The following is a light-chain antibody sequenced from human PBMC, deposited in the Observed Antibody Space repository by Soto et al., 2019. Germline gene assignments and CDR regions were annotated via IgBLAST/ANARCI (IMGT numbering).Light chain of an antibody. CDR1: QSVSGW. CDR2: DAS. CDR3: QQYEPFEGT. V-gene: IGKV1-5*01. J-gene: IGKJ4*02. Sequence: DIQMTQSPSTLSASVGDTVTVSCRASQSVSGWLAWYQQKPGEAPKLLIYDASALPRGVPARFSGSGSGTKLTLPIASLQNDDVAAYYWQQYEPFEGTFGAGSKVET.